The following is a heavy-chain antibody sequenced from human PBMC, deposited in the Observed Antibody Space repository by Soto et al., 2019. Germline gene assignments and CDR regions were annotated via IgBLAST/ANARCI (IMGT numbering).Heavy chain of an antibody. CDR1: GFSLSTSGVG. CDR2: IYWDDDK. J-gene: IGHJ5*02. D-gene: IGHD6-13*01. Sequence: SGPTLVNHTQTLRLTCTFSGFSLSTSGVGVGLIRQPPGKALEWLALIYWDDDKRYSPSLKSRLTITKDTSKNQVVLTMTNMDPVDTATYYCAHRWGIAAAGLRFDPWGQGTLVTVSS. V-gene: IGHV2-5*02. CDR3: AHRWGIAAAGLRFDP.